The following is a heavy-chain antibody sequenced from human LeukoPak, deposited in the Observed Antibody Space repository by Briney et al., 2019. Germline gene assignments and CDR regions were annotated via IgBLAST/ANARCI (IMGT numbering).Heavy chain of an antibody. CDR1: GFTFSVSW. CDR3: ARDRGSGEFDY. D-gene: IGHD3-10*01. V-gene: IGHV3-7*03. Sequence: TGGSLRLSCAASGFTFSVSWMSWVRQAPGKGLEWVANIKYDGSEKYYVDSVKGRFTISRDNSVNTLYLQMNILRAEDTAVYYCARDRGSGEFDYWGQGTLVTVSP. J-gene: IGHJ4*02. CDR2: IKYDGSEK.